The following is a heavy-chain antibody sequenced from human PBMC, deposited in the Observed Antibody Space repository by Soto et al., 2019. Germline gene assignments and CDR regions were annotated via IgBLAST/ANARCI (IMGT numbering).Heavy chain of an antibody. CDR1: GFSLTTSGVG. CDR2: IYWDDDR. Sequence: QITLKESGPTLVKPTETLTLTCTFSGFSLTTSGVGVGWIRQAPGKALECLALIYWDDDRRYSPSLKIRLAITKATSRTQVVLTMTNMDPVDTATYYCAHLGSYNSGSHYFDYWGQGTLFTVSS. CDR3: AHLGSYNSGSHYFDY. D-gene: IGHD3-10*01. J-gene: IGHJ4*02. V-gene: IGHV2-5*02.